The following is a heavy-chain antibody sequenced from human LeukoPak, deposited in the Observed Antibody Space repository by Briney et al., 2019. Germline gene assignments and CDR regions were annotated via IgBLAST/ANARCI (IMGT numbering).Heavy chain of an antibody. J-gene: IGHJ5*02. D-gene: IGHD6-19*01. V-gene: IGHV1-8*01. Sequence: ASVKVSCKASGYTFTTYDINWLAQATGQGLEWMGWMNPNSGNTGYTQKFQGRVTMTRNTSISTAYMELSSLRSEDTAVYYCARGRGSGHKENWFDPWGQGTLVTVSS. CDR3: ARGRGSGHKENWFDP. CDR1: GYTFTTYD. CDR2: MNPNSGNT.